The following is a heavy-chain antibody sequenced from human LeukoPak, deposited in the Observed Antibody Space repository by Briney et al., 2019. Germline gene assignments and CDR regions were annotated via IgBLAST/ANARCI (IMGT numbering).Heavy chain of an antibody. V-gene: IGHV6-1*01. Sequence: KPSQTLSLTCAISGDSVSSSSATWNWIRQSPSRGLEWLGRTYYKSEWYNDYAVSVKSRITINPDTSSNQFSLQLNSVTPEDTAVYYCAREGVTLVRGVVLDYYGMGVWGQGTTVTVSS. CDR1: GDSVSSSSAT. D-gene: IGHD3-10*01. J-gene: IGHJ6*02. CDR3: AREGVTLVRGVVLDYYGMGV. CDR2: TYYKSEWYN.